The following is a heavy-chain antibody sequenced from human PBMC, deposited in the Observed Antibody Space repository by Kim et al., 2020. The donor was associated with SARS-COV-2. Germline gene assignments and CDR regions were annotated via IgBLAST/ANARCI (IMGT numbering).Heavy chain of an antibody. CDR2: ISYDGSNK. V-gene: IGHV3-30*18. Sequence: GGSLRLSCAASGFTFSSYGMHWVRQAPGKGLEWVAVISYDGSNKYYADSVKGRFTISRDNSKNTLYLQMNSLRAEDTAVYYCAKINGSGSYYRGRYYGMDVWGQGTTVTVSS. J-gene: IGHJ6*02. CDR3: AKINGSGSYYRGRYYGMDV. D-gene: IGHD3-10*01. CDR1: GFTFSSYG.